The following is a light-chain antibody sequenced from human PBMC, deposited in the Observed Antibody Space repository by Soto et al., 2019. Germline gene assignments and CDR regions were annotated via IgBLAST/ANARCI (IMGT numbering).Light chain of an antibody. Sequence: QSVLTQPASVSGSPGQSITISCTGTSSDVGGYNYVSWHQQHPGKAPKLMIYDVSNRPSGVSNRFSGSKSGNTASLTISGLQAEDEADYYCSSYTSSGSGVFGTGTRSPS. CDR1: SSDVGGYNY. V-gene: IGLV2-14*01. CDR3: SSYTSSGSGV. CDR2: DVS. J-gene: IGLJ1*01.